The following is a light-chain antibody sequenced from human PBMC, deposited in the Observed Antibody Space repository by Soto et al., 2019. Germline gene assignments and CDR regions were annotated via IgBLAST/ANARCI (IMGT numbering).Light chain of an antibody. Sequence: QSVLTQPPSASGTPGQRVTISCSGSSSIIGSNYVYWYQQLPGTAPGTAPKLLIYTNNQRPSGVPDRFSGSKSGTSASLAISGLRSEDEADYYCAAWDDSLTGWVFGGGTKLTVL. CDR1: SSIIGSNY. CDR3: AAWDDSLTGWV. V-gene: IGLV1-47*02. J-gene: IGLJ3*02. CDR2: TNN.